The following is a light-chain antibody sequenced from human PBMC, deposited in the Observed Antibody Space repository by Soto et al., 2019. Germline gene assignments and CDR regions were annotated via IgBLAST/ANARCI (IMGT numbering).Light chain of an antibody. Sequence: DIQMTQFPSSLSASVGDRVTITCRASRSISTYLNWFQQRPGKAPKVLIYDASSLQSGVPSRFSGSGSGTDFTLTISSLQPEDFATYYCQQSYSTPITFGQGTRLEIK. CDR3: QQSYSTPIT. V-gene: IGKV1-39*01. CDR1: RSISTY. CDR2: DAS. J-gene: IGKJ5*01.